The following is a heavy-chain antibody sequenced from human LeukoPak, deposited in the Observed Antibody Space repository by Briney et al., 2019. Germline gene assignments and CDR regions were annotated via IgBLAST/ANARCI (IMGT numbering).Heavy chain of an antibody. V-gene: IGHV4-31*03. CDR1: GDSISSGDYY. CDR3: ARTYCRGGTCYSWDY. D-gene: IGHD2-15*01. CDR2: INYSGIT. J-gene: IGHJ4*02. Sequence: PSQALSLTCTVSGDSISSGDYYWSWARQHPGKGLEWIGYINYSGITYYNPSLTSRVTISVDTSKNQFSLKLSSVTAADTAVYYCARTYCRGGTCYSWDYWGQGTLVTVSS.